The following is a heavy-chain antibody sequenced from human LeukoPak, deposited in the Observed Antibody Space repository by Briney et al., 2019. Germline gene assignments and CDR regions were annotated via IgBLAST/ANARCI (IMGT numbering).Heavy chain of an antibody. CDR3: AKDLYGGGCYNYFDP. D-gene: IGHD6-19*01. Sequence: PGGSLRLSCAASGFSCSNYGMHWVRQAPGKGLEWVAMISYDGKSQHYGDSVKGRFTISRDNSKNTVYLQMNSLRPEDSAMYYCAKDLYGGGCYNYFDPWGQGTRVTVSS. CDR1: GFSCSNYG. J-gene: IGHJ5*02. V-gene: IGHV3-30*18. CDR2: ISYDGKSQ.